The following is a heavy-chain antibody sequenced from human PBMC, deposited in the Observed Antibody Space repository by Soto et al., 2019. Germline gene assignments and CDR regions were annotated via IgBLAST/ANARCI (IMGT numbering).Heavy chain of an antibody. Sequence: PGGSLRLSCAASGFTFSSYAMSWVRQAPGKGLEWVSAISGSGGSTYYADSVKGRFTISRDNCKNALYLQMNSLRAEDTAVYYCAKRATMIVVVILHYGMDVWGQGTTVTVSS. CDR3: AKRATMIVVVILHYGMDV. CDR1: GFTFSSYA. CDR2: ISGSGGST. V-gene: IGHV3-23*01. J-gene: IGHJ6*02. D-gene: IGHD3-22*01.